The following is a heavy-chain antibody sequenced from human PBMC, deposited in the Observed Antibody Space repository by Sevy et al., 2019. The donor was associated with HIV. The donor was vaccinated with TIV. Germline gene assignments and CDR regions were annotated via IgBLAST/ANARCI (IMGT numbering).Heavy chain of an antibody. CDR3: ARDFIVLVPTTLVGPVDY. Sequence: GGSLRLSCAASGFTFSNYAMQWVRQAPGKGLEWVAVISYDGSNKYYADSVKGRFTISRDNSKNTLYLQMNSLRAEDAAVDYCARDFIVLVPTTLVGPVDYWGQGTLVTVSS. CDR1: GFTFSNYA. CDR2: ISYDGSNK. D-gene: IGHD2-2*01. V-gene: IGHV3-30*04. J-gene: IGHJ4*02.